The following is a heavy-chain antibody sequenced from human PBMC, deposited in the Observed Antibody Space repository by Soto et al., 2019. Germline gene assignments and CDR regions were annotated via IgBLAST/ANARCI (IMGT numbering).Heavy chain of an antibody. D-gene: IGHD2-15*01. V-gene: IGHV3-23*01. J-gene: IGHJ4*02. CDR2: ISGSGGST. CDR3: AKPGYCSGGSCYSFDY. CDR1: GFTFSSYA. Sequence: GGSLRLSCAASGFTFSSYAMSWVRQAPGKGLEWVSAISGSGGSTYYADSVKGRFTISRDNSKNTLYLQMNSLRAEDAAVYYCAKPGYCSGGSCYSFDYWGQGTLVTVSS.